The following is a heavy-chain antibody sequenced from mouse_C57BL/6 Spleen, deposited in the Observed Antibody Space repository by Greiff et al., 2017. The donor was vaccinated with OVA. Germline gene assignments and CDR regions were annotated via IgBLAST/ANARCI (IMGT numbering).Heavy chain of an antibody. CDR2: INPNNGGT. D-gene: IGHD2-5*01. CDR3: ARRDYYSNYVDY. CDR1: GYTFTDYN. Sequence: SGPELVKPGASVKIPCKASGYTFTDYNMDWVKQSHGKSLELIGDINPNNGGTIYNQKFKGKATLTVDKSSSTAYMELRSLTSEDTAVYYCARRDYYSNYVDYWGQGTTLTVSS. J-gene: IGHJ2*01. V-gene: IGHV1-18*01.